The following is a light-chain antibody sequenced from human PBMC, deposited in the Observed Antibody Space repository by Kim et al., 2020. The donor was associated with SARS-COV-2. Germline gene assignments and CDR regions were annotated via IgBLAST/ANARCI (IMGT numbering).Light chain of an antibody. CDR1: NLGDKY. Sequence: SYELTQPPSVSVSPGQTASITCSGDNLGDKYACWYQQKPGQSPLLVIYQDDKRPSGIPERFSGSSSGNTATLTISGTQTMDEADYYCQAWDSSMVFGGGT. V-gene: IGLV3-1*01. J-gene: IGLJ2*01. CDR2: QDD. CDR3: QAWDSSMV.